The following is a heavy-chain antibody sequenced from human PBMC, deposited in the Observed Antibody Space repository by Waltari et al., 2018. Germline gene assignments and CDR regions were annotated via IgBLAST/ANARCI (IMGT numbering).Heavy chain of an antibody. Sequence: EVQLVQSGAEVKKPGESLKISCKASGYSFTSYWIGWVRQMPGKGLEWMGIIYPGDSDTRYSPSFQGQVTMSVDKSFATAYLQWSRLQASDTAMYYCARGDSSFGYYFSSWGQGTLVTVSS. CDR3: ARGDSSFGYYFSS. V-gene: IGHV5-51*01. D-gene: IGHD3-16*01. CDR2: IYPGDSDT. CDR1: GYSFTSYW. J-gene: IGHJ4*02.